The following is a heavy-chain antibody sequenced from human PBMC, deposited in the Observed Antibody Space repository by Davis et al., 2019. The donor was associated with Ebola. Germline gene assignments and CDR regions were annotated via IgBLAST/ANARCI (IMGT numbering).Heavy chain of an antibody. D-gene: IGHD5-12*01. Sequence: AASVKVSCKASGYTFTSYGISWVRQAPGQGLEWMGWISAYNGNTSYAQKFQGRVTMTRDTSTSTVYMELSSLRSEDTAVYYCAKDRGYEGGYFDYWGQGTLVTVSS. J-gene: IGHJ4*02. V-gene: IGHV1-18*01. CDR1: GYTFTSYG. CDR3: AKDRGYEGGYFDY. CDR2: ISAYNGNT.